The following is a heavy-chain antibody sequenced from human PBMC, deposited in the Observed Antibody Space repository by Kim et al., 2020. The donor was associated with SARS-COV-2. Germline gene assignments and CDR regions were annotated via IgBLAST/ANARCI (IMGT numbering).Heavy chain of an antibody. V-gene: IGHV1-69*04. J-gene: IGHJ5*02. CDR2: IIPILGIA. Sequence: SVKVSCKASGGTFSSYAISWVRQAPGQGLEWMGRIIPILGIANYAQKFQGRVTITADKSTSTAYMELSSLRSEDTAVYYCARVELELGPFDPWGQGTLVTVSS. D-gene: IGHD1-7*01. CDR1: GGTFSSYA. CDR3: ARVELELGPFDP.